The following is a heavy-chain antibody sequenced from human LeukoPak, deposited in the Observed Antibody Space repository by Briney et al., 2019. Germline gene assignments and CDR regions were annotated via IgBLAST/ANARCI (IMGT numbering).Heavy chain of an antibody. CDR1: GFTFSSYS. CDR3: TKLQGYTAMVYCYMDV. D-gene: IGHD5-18*01. Sequence: GGSLRFSCAASGFTFSSYSMNWVRQAPGKGLEWVSSISSSSSYIYYADSVKGRFTISRDNSKNTLYLQMNSLRAEDTALYYCTKLQGYTAMVYCYMDVWGKGTTVTVSS. V-gene: IGHV3-21*04. CDR2: ISSSSSYI. J-gene: IGHJ6*03.